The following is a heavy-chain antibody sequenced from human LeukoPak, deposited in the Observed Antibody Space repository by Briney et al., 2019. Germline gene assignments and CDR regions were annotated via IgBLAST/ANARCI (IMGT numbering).Heavy chain of an antibody. Sequence: GSSVKVSCKASGYTFTYRYLHWVRQAPGQALEWMGWITPFNGNTNYAQTFQDRVTITRDRSMSTAYMELSSLRSEDTAMYYCARFSENSGYDLWGQGTLVTVSS. D-gene: IGHD5-12*01. J-gene: IGHJ4*02. CDR2: ITPFNGNT. CDR3: ARFSENSGYDL. CDR1: GYTFTYRY. V-gene: IGHV1-45*02.